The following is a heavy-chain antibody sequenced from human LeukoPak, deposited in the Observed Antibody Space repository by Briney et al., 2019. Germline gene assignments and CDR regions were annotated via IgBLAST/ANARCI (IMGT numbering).Heavy chain of an antibody. Sequence: ASVKVSCKASGYTFRQYSISWVRQAPGQGLEWMGWISAYNGNTNYAQKLQGRVTMTTDTSTSTAYMELRSLRSDDTAVYYCARAIQQWLVGFDPWGQGTLVTVSS. V-gene: IGHV1-18*01. CDR1: GYTFRQYS. D-gene: IGHD6-19*01. J-gene: IGHJ5*02. CDR3: ARAIQQWLVGFDP. CDR2: ISAYNGNT.